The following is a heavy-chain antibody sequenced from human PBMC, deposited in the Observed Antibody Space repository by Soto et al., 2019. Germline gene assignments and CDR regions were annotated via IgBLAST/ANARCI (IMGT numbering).Heavy chain of an antibody. CDR2: IYYSGST. CDR1: GGSFSGYY. V-gene: IGHV4-31*11. J-gene: IGHJ4*02. D-gene: IGHD2-2*01. Sequence: SETLSLTCAVYGGSFSGYYWSWIRQHPGKGLEWIGYIYYSGSTYYNPSLKSRVTISVDTSKNQFSLKLSSVTAADTAVYYCGIENAQRFDYWGQGTLVTVSA. CDR3: GIENAQRFDY.